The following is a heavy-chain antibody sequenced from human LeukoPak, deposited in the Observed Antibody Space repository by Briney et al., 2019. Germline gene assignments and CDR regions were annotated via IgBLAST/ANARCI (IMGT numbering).Heavy chain of an antibody. CDR1: GFTFSSYA. D-gene: IGHD5-24*01. CDR3: ARGRDGYNLVDAFDI. Sequence: GGSLRLSCAASGFTFSSYAMNWVRQAPGKGLEWVSVIRSSGSGGSTYYADSVKGRFTISRDNSKNTLYLQMNSLRAEDTAVYYCARGRDGYNLVDAFDIWGQGIMVIVSS. V-gene: IGHV3-23*01. J-gene: IGHJ3*02. CDR2: IRSSGSGGST.